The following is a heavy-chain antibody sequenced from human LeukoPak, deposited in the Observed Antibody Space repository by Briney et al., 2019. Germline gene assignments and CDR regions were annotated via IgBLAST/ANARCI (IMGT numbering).Heavy chain of an antibody. D-gene: IGHD6-19*01. V-gene: IGHV3-23*01. CDR2: LSGSGITT. CDR1: GFTFSDSW. CDR3: AKGIYSSGWSYFDY. J-gene: IGHJ4*01. Sequence: GGSLRLSCAASGFTFSDSWMSWVRQAPGKGLEWVSTLSGSGITTYYADSEKGRFTISRDNSKNTLYLQMNTLRAEDSALYYCAKGIYSSGWSYFDYWGHGTLVTVSS.